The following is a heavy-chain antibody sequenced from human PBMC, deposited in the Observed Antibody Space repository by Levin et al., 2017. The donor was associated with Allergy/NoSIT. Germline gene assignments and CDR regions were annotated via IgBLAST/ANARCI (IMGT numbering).Heavy chain of an antibody. V-gene: IGHV4-59*01. CDR1: GGSITNYY. Sequence: GSLRLSCTVSGGSITNYYWSWIRQPPGKGLEWIGYIYYSGSTNYNPSLKSRVTISVDTSKNQFSLKLSSVTAADSAVYYCARDRTKAAAGGGQYYYGMDVWGQGTMVTVSS. D-gene: IGHD6-13*01. CDR3: ARDRTKAAAGGGQYYYGMDV. J-gene: IGHJ6*02. CDR2: IYYSGST.